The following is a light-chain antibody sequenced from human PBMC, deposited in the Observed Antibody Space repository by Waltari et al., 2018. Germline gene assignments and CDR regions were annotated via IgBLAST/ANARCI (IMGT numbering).Light chain of an antibody. Sequence: SALTQPPSVSGAPGQRVTISCTGSSSNIGADYNVHWYQKLPGIAPKLLIYDNNNRPLGVPDRISGSKSGTSASLAIAGLQAEDEADYYCQSYDYILSALVFGGGTKLTVL. CDR1: SSNIGADYN. CDR2: DNN. J-gene: IGLJ2*01. CDR3: QSYDYILSALV. V-gene: IGLV1-40*01.